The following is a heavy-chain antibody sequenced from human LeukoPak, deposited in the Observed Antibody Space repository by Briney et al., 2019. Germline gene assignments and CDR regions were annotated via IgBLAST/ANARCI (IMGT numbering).Heavy chain of an antibody. CDR2: ITTTSSII. CDR3: TRDYSSSSGRAFDI. J-gene: IGHJ3*02. Sequence: GGSLRLSCAASGLTFTTYSMNWVRQAPGKGLEWVSYITTTSSIIYYADSVKGRFTISRDNAKNSLYLQMNSLRAEDTAVYYCTRDYSSSSGRAFDIWGQGTMVTVSS. CDR1: GLTFTTYS. D-gene: IGHD6-6*01. V-gene: IGHV3-48*01.